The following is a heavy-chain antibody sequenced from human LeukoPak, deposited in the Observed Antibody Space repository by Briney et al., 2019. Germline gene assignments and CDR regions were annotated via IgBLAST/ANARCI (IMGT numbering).Heavy chain of an antibody. J-gene: IGHJ4*02. D-gene: IGHD6-13*01. Sequence: GGSLRLSCAASRFTFSNYGMSWVRQAPGKGLEWVSTISYNGDSTYYADSVKGRFTISRDNSKNTLDLQMNSLRAEDTAVFYCAKGHYSSSWPPHFDYWGQGTLVTVSS. CDR3: AKGHYSSSWPPHFDY. CDR2: ISYNGDST. V-gene: IGHV3-23*01. CDR1: RFTFSNYG.